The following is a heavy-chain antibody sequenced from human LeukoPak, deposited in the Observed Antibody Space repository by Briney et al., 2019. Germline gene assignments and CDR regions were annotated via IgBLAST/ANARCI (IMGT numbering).Heavy chain of an antibody. CDR1: GFTFSSYA. CDR2: ISISGVNT. V-gene: IGHV3-23*01. D-gene: IGHD2-2*01. Sequence: GGSPRLSCAASGFTFSSYAMSWVRQAPGKGVEWVSGISISGVNTFYADSVKGRFTISRDNSKNTLHLQMNSLRAEDTAVYYCFKEPGAYQLLSYWGQGTLVTVSS. J-gene: IGHJ4*02. CDR3: FKEPGAYQLLSY.